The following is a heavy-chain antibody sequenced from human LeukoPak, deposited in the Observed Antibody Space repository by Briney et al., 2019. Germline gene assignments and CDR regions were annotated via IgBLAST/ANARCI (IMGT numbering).Heavy chain of an antibody. D-gene: IGHD3-22*01. V-gene: IGHV3-48*03. CDR3: ASGSTQVEGSLDSSGYYFRSHYPFGY. J-gene: IGHJ4*02. CDR1: GFTFSRYA. Sequence: PGGSLRLSCAASGFTFSRYAMSWVRQAPGKGLEWVSYISSSGSTIHYADSVKGRFTISRDNAKNSLYLQMNSLRAEDTAVYYCASGSTQVEGSLDSSGYYFRSHYPFGYWGQGTLVTVSS. CDR2: ISSSGSTI.